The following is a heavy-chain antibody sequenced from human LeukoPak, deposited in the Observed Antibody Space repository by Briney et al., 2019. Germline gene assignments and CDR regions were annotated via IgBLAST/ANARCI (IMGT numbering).Heavy chain of an antibody. Sequence: GGSLRLSCAASGFTFSSYGMHWVRQAPGKGLEWVAVISYDGSNKYYADSVKGRFTISRDNSKNTLYLQMNSLRAEDTAVYYCAKDVYASGSYVAFEDYWGQGTLVTVSS. CDR1: GFTFSSYG. CDR2: ISYDGSNK. CDR3: AKDVYASGSYVAFEDY. J-gene: IGHJ4*02. D-gene: IGHD3-16*01. V-gene: IGHV3-30*18.